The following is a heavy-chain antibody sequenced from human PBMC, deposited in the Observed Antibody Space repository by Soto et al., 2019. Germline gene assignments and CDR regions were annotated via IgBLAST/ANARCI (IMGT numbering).Heavy chain of an antibody. CDR2: INHSGST. J-gene: IGHJ4*02. V-gene: IGHV4-34*01. CDR1: GGSFSGYY. D-gene: IGHD6-13*01. Sequence: PSETLSLTCAVYGGSFSGYYWSWIRQPPGKGLEWIGEINHSGSTNYNPSLKSRVTISVDTSKNQFSLKLSSVTAADTAVYYCASSGRAAAGTRLPFGYWGQGTLVTVSS. CDR3: ASSGRAAAGTRLPFGY.